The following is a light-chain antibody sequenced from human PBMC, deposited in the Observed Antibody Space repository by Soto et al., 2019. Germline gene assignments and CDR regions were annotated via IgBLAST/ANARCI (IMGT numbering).Light chain of an antibody. CDR3: QHSYITPRYT. J-gene: IGKJ2*01. V-gene: IGKV1-39*01. CDR2: ASY. CDR1: QSISSH. Sequence: DIQITQSPSSLSASVGDRVTITCRASQSISSHLSWYQHKPGRPPRLLIFASYILEGGVPSRFSGSGSDTYFSLTIESLQPEHVAAYYCQHSYITPRYTFGQGTKVQI.